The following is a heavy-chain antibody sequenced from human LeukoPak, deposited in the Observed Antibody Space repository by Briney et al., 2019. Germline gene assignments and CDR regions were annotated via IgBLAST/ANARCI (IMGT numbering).Heavy chain of an antibody. CDR2: IRFDGSNE. J-gene: IGHJ4*02. Sequence: GGSLRLSCAASGFTVSPYGMHWVRQAPGKGLEWVTFIRFDGSNEYYTDSVKGRFTISRDNSKNTLYLQMNSLRPEDTAAYYCAGDFDYWGQGTLVTVSS. CDR3: AGDFDY. CDR1: GFTVSPYG. V-gene: IGHV3-30*02.